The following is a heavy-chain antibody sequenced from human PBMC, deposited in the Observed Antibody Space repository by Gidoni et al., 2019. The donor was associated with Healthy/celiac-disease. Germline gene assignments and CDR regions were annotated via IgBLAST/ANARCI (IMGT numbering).Heavy chain of an antibody. Sequence: QVQLQESGPGLVKPSQTLSLTCPVSGGSITSGGYYWSWIRQHPGKGLEWIGYIYYSGSTYYNPSLKSRVTISVDTSKNQFSLKLSSVTAADTAVYYCAREIDSSGYYRGWFDPWGQGTLVTVSS. J-gene: IGHJ5*02. CDR1: GGSITSGGYY. D-gene: IGHD3-22*01. CDR2: IYYSGST. CDR3: AREIDSSGYYRGWFDP. V-gene: IGHV4-31*03.